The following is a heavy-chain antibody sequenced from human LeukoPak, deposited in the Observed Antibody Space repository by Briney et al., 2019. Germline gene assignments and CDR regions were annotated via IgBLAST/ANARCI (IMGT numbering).Heavy chain of an antibody. Sequence: SVKVSCKASGGTFSSYAISWVRQAPGQGLEWMGGIIPIFGTANYAQKFQGRVTITADESTSTAYMELSSLRSEDTAVYYCAARLSSSSWSDHDAFDIWGQGTMVTVSS. CDR1: GGTFSSYA. CDR3: AARLSSSSWSDHDAFDI. V-gene: IGHV1-69*13. J-gene: IGHJ3*02. CDR2: IIPIFGTA. D-gene: IGHD6-13*01.